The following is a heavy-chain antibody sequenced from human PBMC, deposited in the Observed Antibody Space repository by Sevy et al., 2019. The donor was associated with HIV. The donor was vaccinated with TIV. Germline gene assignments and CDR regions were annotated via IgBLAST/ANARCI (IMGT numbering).Heavy chain of an antibody. CDR3: ARDPVAPNPAGMDV. D-gene: IGHD5-12*01. CDR1: GYTFTDYY. J-gene: IGHJ6*02. Sequence: ASVKVSCKASGYTFTDYYMHWVRQAPGQGLEWMGRINPNSGDTNFVQKFQGRVTMTRNTSISTAYMGLSRLTSDDTAVYYCARDPVAPNPAGMDVWGQGTTVTVSS. V-gene: IGHV1-2*06. CDR2: INPNSGDT.